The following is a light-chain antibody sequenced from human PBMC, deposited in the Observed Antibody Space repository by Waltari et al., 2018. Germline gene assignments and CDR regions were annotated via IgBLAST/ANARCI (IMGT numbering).Light chain of an antibody. J-gene: IGKJ4*01. CDR3: XXXILLPLT. V-gene: IGKV2-29*02. CDR2: EVF. Sequence: DVVMTQTPLSLSVTPGQSASISCKSSQSLLHSDGKTYLYWYLQKPGQSPQLLIYEVFSRFSGVPDKFSGSGSGTDFTLKIGRVEAEDVGVXXXXXXILLPLTFGGGTKVEIK. CDR1: QSLLHSDGKTY.